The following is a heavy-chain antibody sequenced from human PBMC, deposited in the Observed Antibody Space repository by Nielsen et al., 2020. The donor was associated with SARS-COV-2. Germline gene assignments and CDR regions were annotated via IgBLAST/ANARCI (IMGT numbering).Heavy chain of an antibody. CDR1: GFTFSSYA. D-gene: IGHD3-22*01. Sequence: GESLKISCAASGFTFSSYAMHWVRQAPGKGLEWVAVISYDGSNKYYADSVKGRFTISRDNSKNTLYLQMNSLRAEDTAVYYCARSGTYYYDSSGYPKPDYWGQGTLVTVSS. CDR3: ARSGTYYYDSSGYPKPDY. J-gene: IGHJ4*02. V-gene: IGHV3-30-3*01. CDR2: ISYDGSNK.